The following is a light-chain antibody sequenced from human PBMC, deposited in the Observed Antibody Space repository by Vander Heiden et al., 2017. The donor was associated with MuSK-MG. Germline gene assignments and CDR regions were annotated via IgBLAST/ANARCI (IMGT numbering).Light chain of an antibody. CDR2: DVS. CDR1: SSDVGGYNY. V-gene: IGLV2-14*01. Sequence: QSALTQPASVSGSPGQSITISCTGTSSDVGGYNYVSWYQQHPGKAPKLMIYDVSNWPSGVSNRFSGSKSGNTASLTISGLQAEDEADYYCSSYTSSSTLKVFGTGTKVTVL. CDR3: SSYTSSSTLKV. J-gene: IGLJ1*01.